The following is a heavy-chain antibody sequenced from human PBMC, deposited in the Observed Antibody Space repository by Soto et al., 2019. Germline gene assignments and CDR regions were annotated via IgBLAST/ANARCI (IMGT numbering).Heavy chain of an antibody. CDR3: ARGGEHIVVAAMDV. Sequence: SVKVSCKASGGTFSSYAISWVRQAPGQGLEWMGGIIPIFGTANYAQKFQGRVTITADESTSTAYMELSSLRSEDTAVYYCARGGEHIVVAAMDVWGQGTTVTVSS. V-gene: IGHV1-69*13. CDR2: IIPIFGTA. J-gene: IGHJ6*02. CDR1: GGTFSSYA. D-gene: IGHD2-21*01.